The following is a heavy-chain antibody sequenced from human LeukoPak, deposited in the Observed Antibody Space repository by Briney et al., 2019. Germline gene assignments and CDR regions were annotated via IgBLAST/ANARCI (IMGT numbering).Heavy chain of an antibody. J-gene: IGHJ4*02. CDR3: ARTTYGDLTNPFDY. V-gene: IGHV4-59*02. CDR2: IYYSGST. D-gene: IGHD4-17*01. Sequence: GSLRLSCAASGFTVSSNYMSWVRQPPGKGLEWIGSIYYSGSTYYNPSLKSRVTISVDTSKNQFSLKLSSVTAADTAVYYCARTTYGDLTNPFDYWGQGTLVTVSS. CDR1: GFTVSSNY.